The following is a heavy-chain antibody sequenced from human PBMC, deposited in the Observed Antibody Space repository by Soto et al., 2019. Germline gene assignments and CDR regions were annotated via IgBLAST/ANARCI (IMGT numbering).Heavy chain of an antibody. CDR1: GYTFTSYG. V-gene: IGHV1-18*01. CDR2: ISAYNGNT. CDR3: ASSYGRYDFWSGYSY. J-gene: IGHJ4*02. D-gene: IGHD3-3*01. Sequence: QVQLVQSGAEVKKPGASVKVSCKASGYTFTSYGISWVRQAPGQGLEWMGWISAYNGNTNYAQKLQGRVTLTTDTSTSTAYMELRSLRSDDTDVYYCASSYGRYDFWSGYSYWGQGTLFTVSS.